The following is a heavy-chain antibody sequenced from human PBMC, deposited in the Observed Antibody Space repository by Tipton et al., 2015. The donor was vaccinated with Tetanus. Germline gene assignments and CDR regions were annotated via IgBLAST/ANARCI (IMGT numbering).Heavy chain of an antibody. V-gene: IGHV3-23*01. Sequence: SLRLSCAASGFTFSSHAMSWVRQAPGKGLECVSGISGSGGSTYYAYSVKGRFTISRDNSKNTLYLQMNSLRAEDTAVYYCAKKYCSGGSCYSIDYWGRGTLVTVSS. J-gene: IGHJ4*02. CDR3: AKKYCSGGSCYSIDY. CDR2: ISGSGGST. D-gene: IGHD2-15*01. CDR1: GFTFSSHA.